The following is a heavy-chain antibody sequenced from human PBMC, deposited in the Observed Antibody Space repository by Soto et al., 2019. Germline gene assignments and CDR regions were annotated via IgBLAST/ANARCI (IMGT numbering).Heavy chain of an antibody. D-gene: IGHD3-10*01. CDR2: IYYSGST. CDR1: GGAISSYY. J-gene: IGHJ5*02. V-gene: IGHV4-59*01. Sequence: PSETLSLTCTGSGGAISSYYWSWIRQPPGKGLEWIGYIYYSGSTNYYPSLKSRVTISVDTSKNQFSLKLSSVTAADTAVYYCARGLRRGSGSSNWFDPWGQGTLVTVSS. CDR3: ARGLRRGSGSSNWFDP.